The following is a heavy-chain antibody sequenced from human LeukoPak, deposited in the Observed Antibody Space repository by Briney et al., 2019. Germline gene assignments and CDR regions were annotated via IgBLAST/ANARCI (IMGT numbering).Heavy chain of an antibody. V-gene: IGHV4-39*07. Sequence: SETLSLTCTVSGGSISSSSYYWGWIRQPPGKGLEWIGSIYYSGSTYYNPSLKSRVAISVDTSKNQFSLKLSSVTAADTAVYYCARVQYSSGWTAVWYFDYWGQGTLVTVSS. CDR3: ARVQYSSGWTAVWYFDY. CDR2: IYYSGST. CDR1: GGSISSSSYY. D-gene: IGHD6-19*01. J-gene: IGHJ4*02.